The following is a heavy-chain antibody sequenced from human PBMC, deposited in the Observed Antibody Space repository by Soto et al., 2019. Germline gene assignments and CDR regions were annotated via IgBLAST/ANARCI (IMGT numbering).Heavy chain of an antibody. CDR1: GGSFSGYF. CDR3: ARGRSDGAFDI. Sequence: PSETLSLTCAVFGGSFSGYFWSWVRQPPGRGLDWIGEIDHSGSTNYNPSLKSRVTISVDTSKNQFSLKLSSVTAADTAVYYCARGRSDGAFDIWGQGTMVS. V-gene: IGHV4-34*01. J-gene: IGHJ3*02. CDR2: IDHSGST.